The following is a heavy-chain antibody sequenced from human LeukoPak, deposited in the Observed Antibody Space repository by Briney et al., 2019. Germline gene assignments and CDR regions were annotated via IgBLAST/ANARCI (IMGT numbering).Heavy chain of an antibody. CDR1: GGSFSGYY. J-gene: IGHJ5*02. V-gene: IGHV4-34*01. Sequence: SETLSLTCAVYGGSFSGYYWTWIRQPPGKGLEWIGSIYHSGRTFYDPSLKSRVTISVDTSKNQFSLTLTSVTAADTAVCYCARLESAAAGNRWFDPWGQGILVTVSS. CDR3: ARLESAAAGNRWFDP. D-gene: IGHD6-13*01. CDR2: IYHSGRT.